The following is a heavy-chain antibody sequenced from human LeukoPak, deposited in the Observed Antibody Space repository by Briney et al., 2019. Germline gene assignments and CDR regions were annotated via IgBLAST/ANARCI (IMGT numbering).Heavy chain of an antibody. Sequence: GGSLRLSCTASGFTFSSYWMHWVRQAPGKGLVWVSRINTDGSSTIYADSVKGRFTISRDNAKNTLYLQMNSLRAEDTAVYYCAKRYSRGIAVAGTKDWGQGTLVTVSS. CDR3: AKRYSRGIAVAGTKD. CDR2: INTDGSST. V-gene: IGHV3-74*01. J-gene: IGHJ4*02. D-gene: IGHD6-19*01. CDR1: GFTFSSYW.